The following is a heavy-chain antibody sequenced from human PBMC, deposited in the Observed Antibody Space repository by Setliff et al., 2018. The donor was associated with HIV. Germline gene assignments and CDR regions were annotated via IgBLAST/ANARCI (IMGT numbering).Heavy chain of an antibody. V-gene: IGHV4-61*09. D-gene: IGHD2-2*01. CDR1: GGSISSGSYY. CDR3: ARDDSIVLVPAIMRGDGFDF. Sequence: SETLSLTCTVSGGSISSGSYYWSWIRQPAGKGLEWIGHIHTSGSTKYNPSLKSRVTISADTSKNQFSLNLSSVTAAETAVYYCARDDSIVLVPAIMRGDGFDFWGQGTMVTVSS. CDR2: IHTSGST. J-gene: IGHJ3*01.